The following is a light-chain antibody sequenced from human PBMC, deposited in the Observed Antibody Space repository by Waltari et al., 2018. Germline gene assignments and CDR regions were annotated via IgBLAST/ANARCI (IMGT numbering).Light chain of an antibody. Sequence: EIVLTQSPATLSLSPGERATLSCRASQSVSSYLAWYQQKPGQAPRLLIYDASNRATGIPARFSGSGSGTDFTITISSLEPEDFAVYYCQQRSNWPQNTFGQGTKLEIK. V-gene: IGKV3-11*01. CDR2: DAS. J-gene: IGKJ2*01. CDR1: QSVSSY. CDR3: QQRSNWPQNT.